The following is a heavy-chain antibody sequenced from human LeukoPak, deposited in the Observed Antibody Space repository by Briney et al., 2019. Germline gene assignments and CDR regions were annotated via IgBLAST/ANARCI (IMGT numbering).Heavy chain of an antibody. CDR3: ARVRGSYSLDY. D-gene: IGHD1-26*01. CDR2: ISSAGTST. CDR1: EFTFSHFD. Sequence: GGSLRLSCAASEFTFSHFDMTWVRQAPGKGLEWLSYISSAGTSTYFTDSVKGRFTISRDNAKNSLYLQMNSLRAEDTAVYYCARVRGSYSLDYWGQGTLVTVSS. J-gene: IGHJ4*02. V-gene: IGHV3-48*03.